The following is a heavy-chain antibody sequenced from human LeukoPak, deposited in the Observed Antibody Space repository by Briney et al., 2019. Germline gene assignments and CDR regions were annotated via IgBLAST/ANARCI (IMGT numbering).Heavy chain of an antibody. Sequence: GGYLRLSCSASGFTVSSNYMSWVRQAPGKGLEWVSVIYSGGSTYYADSVKGRFTISRDNSKNTLYLQMNSLRAEDTAVYYCASNAHWNPYYFDYWGQGTLVTVSS. CDR1: GFTVSSNY. J-gene: IGHJ4*02. D-gene: IGHD1-1*01. CDR2: IYSGGST. V-gene: IGHV3-66*01. CDR3: ASNAHWNPYYFDY.